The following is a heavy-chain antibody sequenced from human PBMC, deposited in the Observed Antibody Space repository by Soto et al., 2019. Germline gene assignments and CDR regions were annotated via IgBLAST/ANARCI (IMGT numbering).Heavy chain of an antibody. CDR1: GFDFRSYG. CDR2: ASYDGSET. D-gene: IGHD3-10*01. V-gene: IGHV3-30*03. CDR3: VRDSGWPILNFDS. J-gene: IGHJ4*02. Sequence: PGGSLRLSCTASGFDFRSYGIHWARQAPGRGLEWVAAASYDGSETYYADSAKGRFTVSKEISKNTAFLQMNALRHEDTAVYFCVRDSGWPILNFDSWGQGTLVTVSS.